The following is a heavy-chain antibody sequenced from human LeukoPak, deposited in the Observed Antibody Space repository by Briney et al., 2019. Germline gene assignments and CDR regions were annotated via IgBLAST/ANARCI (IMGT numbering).Heavy chain of an antibody. CDR3: ASYSSGWDTFDY. Sequence: PSETLSLTCTVSGDSISTNNNYWGWIRQPPGKGLEWIGSIYFAGSTYYNPSLKSRVTISVDTSTNQFSLKLNSVTAADTAVCYCASYSSGWDTFDYWGQGTLVTVSS. V-gene: IGHV4-39*07. CDR2: IYFAGST. D-gene: IGHD6-19*01. J-gene: IGHJ4*02. CDR1: GDSISTNNNY.